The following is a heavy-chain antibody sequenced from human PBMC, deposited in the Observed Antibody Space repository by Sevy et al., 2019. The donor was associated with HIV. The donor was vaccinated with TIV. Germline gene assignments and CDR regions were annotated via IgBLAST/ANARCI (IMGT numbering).Heavy chain of an antibody. CDR1: GFTFSSYA. J-gene: IGHJ4*02. V-gene: IGHV3-30*18. CDR2: ISSDGSIR. D-gene: IGHD6-13*01. Sequence: GGSLRLSCAASGFTFSSYAMSWVRQAPGKGLEWVAAISSDGSIRYYADSVKGRFTISRDNSKNTLYLQMNSLRAEDTAVYYCAKDPGYSSSWYALAYYFDYWGRGTLVTVSS. CDR3: AKDPGYSSSWYALAYYFDY.